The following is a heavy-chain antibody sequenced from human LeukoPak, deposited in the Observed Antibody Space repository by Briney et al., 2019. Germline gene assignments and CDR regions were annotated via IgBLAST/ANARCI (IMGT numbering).Heavy chain of an antibody. J-gene: IGHJ4*02. CDR2: IYHSGST. CDR1: GYSISSGYY. CDR3: ARNLVMVRGLIAEY. Sequence: SETLSLTCAVSGYSISSGYYWGWIRQPPGKGLEWIGSIYHSGSTYYNPSLKSRVTISVDTSKNQFSLKLSPVTAADTAVYYCARNLVMVRGLIAEYWGQGTLVTVSS. V-gene: IGHV4-38-2*01. D-gene: IGHD3-10*01.